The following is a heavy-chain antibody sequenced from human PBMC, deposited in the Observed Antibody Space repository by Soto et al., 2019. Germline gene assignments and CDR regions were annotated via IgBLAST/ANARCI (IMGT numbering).Heavy chain of an antibody. CDR1: GYSFVTFW. Sequence: GESLKISCRASGYSFVTFWIAWVRQMPGKGLEWMGRIYPADSYTRYSPSFEGHVTMSVDRSISTAYFHWSSLKVSDTAIYYCAKHFEDLFFGIDAWGQGTSVTVSS. J-gene: IGHJ6*02. CDR3: AKHFEDLFFGIDA. CDR2: IYPADSYT. D-gene: IGHD3-9*01. V-gene: IGHV5-51*01.